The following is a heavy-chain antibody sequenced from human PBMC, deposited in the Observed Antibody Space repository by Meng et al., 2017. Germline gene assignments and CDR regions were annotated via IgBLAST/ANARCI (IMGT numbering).Heavy chain of an antibody. D-gene: IGHD3-22*01. CDR2: ISYDGSNK. J-gene: IGHJ4*02. CDR3: ATMIVVNY. V-gene: IGHV3-30*01. CDR1: GFTCSSYA. Sequence: QAPLVEYGGGVVQPGRSLRLSCAASGFTCSSYAMHWVRQAPGKGLEWVAVISYDGSNKYYADSVKGRFTISRDNSKNTLYLQMNSLRAEDTAVYYCATMIVVNYWGQGTLVTVSS.